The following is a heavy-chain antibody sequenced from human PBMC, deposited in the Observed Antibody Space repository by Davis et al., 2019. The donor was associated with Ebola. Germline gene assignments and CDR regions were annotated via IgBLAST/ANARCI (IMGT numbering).Heavy chain of an antibody. J-gene: IGHJ5*02. CDR2: INPNSGGT. V-gene: IGHV1-2*04. D-gene: IGHD3-3*01. CDR1: GGTFSSYA. Sequence: ASVKVSCKASGGTFSSYAISWVRQAPGQGLEWMGWINPNSGGTNYAQKFQGWVTMTRDTSISTAYMELSRLRSDDTAVYYCARDTGATILNWFDPWGQGTLVTVSS. CDR3: ARDTGATILNWFDP.